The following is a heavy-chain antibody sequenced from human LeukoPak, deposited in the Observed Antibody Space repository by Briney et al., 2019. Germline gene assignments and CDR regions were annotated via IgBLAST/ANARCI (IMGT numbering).Heavy chain of an antibody. CDR2: IIPIFGTA. Sequence: GSSVKVSCKASGGTFSSYAISWVRQAPGQGREWMGRIIPIFGTANYAQKFQGRVTITTDESTSTAYMELSSLRSEDTAVYYCARGGSSGWSHDDYWGQGTLVTVPS. V-gene: IGHV1-69*05. CDR1: GGTFSSYA. J-gene: IGHJ4*02. D-gene: IGHD6-19*01. CDR3: ARGGSSGWSHDDY.